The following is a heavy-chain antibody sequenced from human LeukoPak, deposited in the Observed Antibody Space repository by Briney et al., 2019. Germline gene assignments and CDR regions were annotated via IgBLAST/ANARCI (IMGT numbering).Heavy chain of an antibody. D-gene: IGHD6-13*01. CDR3: ARHLFSSSPSDY. V-gene: IGHV5-10-1*01. Sequence: GESLKISCKGSGYTFTTYWISWVRQMPGKGLEWMGRIGPSDSYINYSPSLQSHVTISTDKSVSTVYSQWSSLQASDTAMYYCARHLFSSSPSDYWGQGTLVTVSS. J-gene: IGHJ4*02. CDR2: IGPSDSYI. CDR1: GYTFTTYW.